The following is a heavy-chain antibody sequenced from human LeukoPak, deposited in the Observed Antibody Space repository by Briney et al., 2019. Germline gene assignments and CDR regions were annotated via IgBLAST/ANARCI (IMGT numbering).Heavy chain of an antibody. V-gene: IGHV1-2*02. Sequence: GASVKVSCKASGHIFTGYYMHRVRQAAGQGLEWMGWINPNSGGTNSAQKFQGRVTMTRDTSISTAYMELSRLTSDDTAVYYCARHPYSGSYHFDYWGQGTLVTVSS. J-gene: IGHJ4*02. CDR2: INPNSGGT. D-gene: IGHD1-26*01. CDR1: GHIFTGYY. CDR3: ARHPYSGSYHFDY.